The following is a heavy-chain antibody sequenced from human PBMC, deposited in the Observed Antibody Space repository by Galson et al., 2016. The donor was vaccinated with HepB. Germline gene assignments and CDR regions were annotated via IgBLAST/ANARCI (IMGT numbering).Heavy chain of an antibody. CDR3: ASRLADDYGDYEEGA. CDR1: GYTFSSYD. Sequence: QSGAEVKKPGASLKVSCKASGYTFSSYDIMWVQQAPGQGLEWMGWIGTHSGDTNYAQKFLGRVTMTKDTSTSTVYMELSSLRSEDTAVYYCASRLADDYGDYEEGAWGQGTPVTVSS. D-gene: IGHD4-17*01. V-gene: IGHV1-18*01. J-gene: IGHJ5*02. CDR2: IGTHSGDT.